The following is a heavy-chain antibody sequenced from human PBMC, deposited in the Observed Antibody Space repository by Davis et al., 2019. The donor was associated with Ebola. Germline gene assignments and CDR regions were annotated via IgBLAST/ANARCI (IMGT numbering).Heavy chain of an antibody. CDR2: VYYTGGT. D-gene: IGHD6-19*01. CDR1: GGSINNYNTY. Sequence: PSETLSLTCAVSGGSINNYNTYWSWIRQPPGKGLEWIGTVYYTGGTYYNPSLKSRLIISVDTSKNQFSLELTSVSAADTAIYYCARNSSGFGYFDYWGQGTLVTVSS. CDR3: ARNSSGFGYFDY. J-gene: IGHJ4*02. V-gene: IGHV4-39*07.